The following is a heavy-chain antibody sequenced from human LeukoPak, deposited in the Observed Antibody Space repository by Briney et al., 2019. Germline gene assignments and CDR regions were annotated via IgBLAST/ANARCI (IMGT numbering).Heavy chain of an antibody. CDR3: AREVTVTGPDRKFDY. V-gene: IGHV3-30-3*01. Sequence: GGPLRLSCTASGIIFDSHAMHWVRQPPGKGLEWVAVISYDGGYENYAESVRGRFTISRDNSRNTLYLQMNRLRDEDTAVYYCAREVTVTGPDRKFDYWGQGSQVTVTS. CDR2: ISYDGGYE. CDR1: GIIFDSHA. J-gene: IGHJ4*02. D-gene: IGHD3-9*01.